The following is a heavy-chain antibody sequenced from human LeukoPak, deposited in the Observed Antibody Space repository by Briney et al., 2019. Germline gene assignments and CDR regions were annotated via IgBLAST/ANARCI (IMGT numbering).Heavy chain of an antibody. CDR3: ARDATYYYDSSGYYADY. J-gene: IGHJ4*02. V-gene: IGHV3-21*01. CDR2: ISSSSYI. D-gene: IGHD3-22*01. Sequence: PGGSLRLSCAASGFTFSSYSMNWVRQAPGKGLEWVSSISSSSYIYYADSVKGRFTISRDNAKNSLYLQMNSLRAEDTAVYYCARDATYYYDSSGYYADYRGQGTLVTVSS. CDR1: GFTFSSYS.